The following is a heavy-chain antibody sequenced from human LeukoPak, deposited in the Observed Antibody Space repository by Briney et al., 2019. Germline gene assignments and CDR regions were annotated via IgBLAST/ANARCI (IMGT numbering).Heavy chain of an antibody. CDR1: GGSMSSYY. J-gene: IGHJ4*02. V-gene: IGHV4-59*01. D-gene: IGHD6-19*01. CDR3: ARIAVSSGWGYFDY. Sequence: SETLSLTCTVSGGSMSSYYWSWIRQPPGKGLEWMGYIYYSGSTNYNPSLKSRVTISLDTSKNQFSLKLSSVTAADTAVYYCARIAVSSGWGYFDYWGQGTLVTASS. CDR2: IYYSGST.